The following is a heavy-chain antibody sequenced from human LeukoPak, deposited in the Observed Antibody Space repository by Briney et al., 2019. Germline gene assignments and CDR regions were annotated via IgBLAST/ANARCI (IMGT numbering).Heavy chain of an antibody. Sequence: SQTLSLTCAISGDSVSSNSAAWNWIRQSPSRGLEWLGRTYYRSKWYNDYAVSVKSRITINPDTSKNQFSLQLNSVTPEDTAVYYCARVGDSSSWLPGGFDYWGQGTLVTVSS. CDR1: GDSVSSNSAA. CDR3: ARVGDSSSWLPGGFDY. J-gene: IGHJ4*02. D-gene: IGHD6-13*01. V-gene: IGHV6-1*01. CDR2: TYYRSKWYN.